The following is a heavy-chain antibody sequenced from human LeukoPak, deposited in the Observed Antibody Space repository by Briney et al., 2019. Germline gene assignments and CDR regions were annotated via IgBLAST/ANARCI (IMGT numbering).Heavy chain of an antibody. V-gene: IGHV1-2*02. J-gene: IGHJ1*01. Sequence: GASVKVSCQASGYSFPGYYIHWVRQAPGQELEWMGWLNPTSGETSYAQKFQGRVTMTRDTSITTAYMDLSRLRSDDTAVYYCAKSGSYGEYFQYWGQGTLVTVSS. CDR3: AKSGSYGEYFQY. CDR2: LNPTSGET. D-gene: IGHD1-26*01. CDR1: GYSFPGYY.